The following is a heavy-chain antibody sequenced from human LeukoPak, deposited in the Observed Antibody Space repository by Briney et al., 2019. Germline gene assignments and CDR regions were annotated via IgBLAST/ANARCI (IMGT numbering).Heavy chain of an antibody. D-gene: IGHD1-26*01. CDR1: GGSISSFY. J-gene: IGHJ4*02. CDR2: IYYSGST. CDR3: ARTVGATTEIDY. Sequence: SETLSLTCTVSGGSISSFYWSWIRQPPGKGLEWIGYIYYSGSTNYNPSLRSRVTISVDTSKNQFSLKLSSVTAADTAVYYCARTVGATTEIDYWGQGTLVTVSS. V-gene: IGHV4-59*01.